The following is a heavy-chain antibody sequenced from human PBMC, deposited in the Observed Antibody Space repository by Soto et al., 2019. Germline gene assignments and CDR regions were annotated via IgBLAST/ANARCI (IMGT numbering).Heavy chain of an antibody. CDR2: IYYSGST. V-gene: IGHV4-59*08. J-gene: IGHJ5*02. CDR1: GGSISSYY. CDR3: ARGGREVFWNGCDATGFDP. D-gene: IGHD3-3*01. Sequence: SETLSLTCTVSGGSISSYYWSWIRQPPGKGLEWIGYIYYSGSTNYNPSLKSRVTISVDTSKNQFSLKLSSVTAADAAMYFCARGGREVFWNGCDATGFDPWGQGTLVTVSS.